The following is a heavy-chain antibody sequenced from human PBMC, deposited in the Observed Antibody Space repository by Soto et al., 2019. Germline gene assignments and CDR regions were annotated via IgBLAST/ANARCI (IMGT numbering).Heavy chain of an antibody. V-gene: IGHV5-51*01. J-gene: IGHJ4*02. Sequence: GESLKISCKASGYIFTTYWIAWVRQMPGKGLEWIGIINPTDSDTRYSPSFQGQVTISADKSISTTYLQWNSLKASDTAIYYCARQWNFDYWGQGTLVTLSS. D-gene: IGHD5-12*01. CDR1: GYIFTTYW. CDR3: ARQWNFDY. CDR2: INPTDSDT.